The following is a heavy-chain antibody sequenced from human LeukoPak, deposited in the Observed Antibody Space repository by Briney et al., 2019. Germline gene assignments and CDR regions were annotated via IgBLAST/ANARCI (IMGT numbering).Heavy chain of an antibody. CDR2: IYSGGST. CDR1: GFTVSSNY. Sequence: SGGSLRLSCAASGFTVSSNYMSWVRQAPGKGLEWVSVIYSGGSTYYADSVKGRFTISRGNSKNTLYLQMNSLRAEDTAVYYCASGGSYFTFDYWGQGTLVTVSP. D-gene: IGHD1-26*01. CDR3: ASGGSYFTFDY. J-gene: IGHJ4*02. V-gene: IGHV3-53*01.